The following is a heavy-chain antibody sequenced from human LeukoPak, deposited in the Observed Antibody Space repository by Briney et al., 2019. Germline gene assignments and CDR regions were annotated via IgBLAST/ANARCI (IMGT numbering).Heavy chain of an antibody. Sequence: PSETLSLTCTVSGGSMSPYYWSWIRQPPGKGLEWIGEGSESGGTKFNPSLKSRVTISADTSKNQFSLKVKSVTAADTAVYYCAKNGQSGFSFDPWGQGTLVTVSS. CDR3: AKNGQSGFSFDP. CDR1: GGSMSPYY. D-gene: IGHD3-3*01. J-gene: IGHJ5*02. V-gene: IGHV4-34*01. CDR2: GSESGGT.